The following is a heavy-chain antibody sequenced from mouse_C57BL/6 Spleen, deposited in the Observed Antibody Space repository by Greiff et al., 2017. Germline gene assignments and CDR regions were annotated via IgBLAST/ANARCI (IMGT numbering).Heavy chain of an antibody. Sequence: QVQLQQPGAELVKPGASVKLSCKASGYTFNSYWMHWVKQRPGQGLAWIGMINPNSGSTNSTAKFKSKATLTADTSSSTAYMQLSSLTSEDSAVSYCARSLTYGYDVAYWGQGTLVTVSA. D-gene: IGHD2-2*01. V-gene: IGHV1-64*01. CDR3: ARSLTYGYDVAY. J-gene: IGHJ3*01. CDR2: INPNSGST. CDR1: GYTFNSYW.